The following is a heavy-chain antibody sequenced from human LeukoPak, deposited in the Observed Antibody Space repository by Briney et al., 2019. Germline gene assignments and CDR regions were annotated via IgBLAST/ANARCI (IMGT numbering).Heavy chain of an antibody. CDR2: ISYDGTNE. V-gene: IGHV3-30*04. CDR1: GFTFSSYE. D-gene: IGHD6-19*01. CDR3: ARESISGWFDY. Sequence: GGSLRLSCAASGFTFSSYEMNWVHQAPGKGLEWVAVISYDGTNEYYEDSVKGRFTISRDKSKNTLFLQMNSLRPEDTAVYFCARESISGWFDYWGQGTLVTVSS. J-gene: IGHJ4*02.